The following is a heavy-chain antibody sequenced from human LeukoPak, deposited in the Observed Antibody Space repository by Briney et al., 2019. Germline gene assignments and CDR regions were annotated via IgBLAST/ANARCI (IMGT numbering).Heavy chain of an antibody. Sequence: ETLSLTCAVSGGSISSSNWWSWVRQAPGKGLEWVSAISNNGGYTYYADSVQGRFTISRDNSKSTLCLQMNSLRAEDTAVYYCAKQLGYCSDGSCYFPYWGQGTLVTVSS. J-gene: IGHJ4*02. CDR2: ISNNGGYT. D-gene: IGHD2-15*01. CDR1: GGSISSSN. CDR3: AKQLGYCSDGSCYFPY. V-gene: IGHV3-23*01.